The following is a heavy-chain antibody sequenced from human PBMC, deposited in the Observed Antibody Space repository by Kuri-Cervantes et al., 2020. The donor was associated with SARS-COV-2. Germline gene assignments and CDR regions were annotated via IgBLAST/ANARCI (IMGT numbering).Heavy chain of an antibody. J-gene: IGHJ5*02. V-gene: IGHV4-34*01. D-gene: IGHD3-22*01. CDR1: GGSLSYYY. CDR2: INHSGST. Sequence: GSLRLSCEVYGGSLSYYYWSWVRQPPGKGLEWIGEINHSGSTNYNPSLKSRVTISVDTSKNQFSLKLSSVTAADTAVYYCARASEEHMIVVVITTGGWFDPWGQGTLVTVSS. CDR3: ARASEEHMIVVVITTGGWFDP.